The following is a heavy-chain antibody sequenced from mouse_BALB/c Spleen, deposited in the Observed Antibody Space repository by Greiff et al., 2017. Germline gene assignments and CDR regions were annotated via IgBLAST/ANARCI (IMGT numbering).Heavy chain of an antibody. Sequence: VQLKESGPGLVKPSQSLSLTCSVTGYSITSGYYWNWIRQFPGNKLEWMGYISYDGSNNYNPSLKNRISITRDTSKNQFFLKLNSVTTEDTATYYCARGNWDRNWFAYWGQGTLVTVSA. V-gene: IGHV3-6*02. CDR2: ISYDGSN. CDR3: ARGNWDRNWFAY. D-gene: IGHD4-1*01. J-gene: IGHJ3*01. CDR1: GYSITSGYY.